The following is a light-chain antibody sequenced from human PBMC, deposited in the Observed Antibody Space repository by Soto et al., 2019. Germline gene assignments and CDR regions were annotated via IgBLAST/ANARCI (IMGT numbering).Light chain of an antibody. CDR2: GAS. Sequence: EIVLTQSPGTLSLSPGERATLSCRASQSVSSSYLAWYQQKPGQAPRLLIYGASSRATGIPDRFSGSGSGTDFTLTITGLEPEDFAVYYCQQYGISPYTFGQGTKREIK. CDR1: QSVSSSY. V-gene: IGKV3-20*01. J-gene: IGKJ2*01. CDR3: QQYGISPYT.